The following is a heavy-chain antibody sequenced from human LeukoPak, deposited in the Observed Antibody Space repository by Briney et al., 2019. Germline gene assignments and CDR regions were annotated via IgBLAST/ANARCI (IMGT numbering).Heavy chain of an antibody. CDR1: GDSFSSNSAT. D-gene: IGHD6-6*01. V-gene: IGHV6-1*01. CDR3: ARVVRYHFDY. J-gene: IGHJ4*02. Sequence: SQTLSLTCAISGDSFSSNSATWTWIRQSPSRGLEWLGRTYYRSKWYNDYAVSVKSRITINPDTSKNHFSLQLNSVTPEDTAVYYCARVVRYHFDYWGQGTLVTVSS. CDR2: TYYRSKWYN.